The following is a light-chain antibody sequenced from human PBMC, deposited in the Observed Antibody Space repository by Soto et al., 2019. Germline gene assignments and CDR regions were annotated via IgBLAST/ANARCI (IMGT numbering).Light chain of an antibody. V-gene: IGKV3D-15*01. CDR2: GAS. Sequence: EIVMTQSPATLSVSPGERATLSCRASQSVSSNLAWYQQKPGQAPRLLIYGASIRATGIPARFSGSGSGTEFTLTISSLQSEDFAVYYWQQYNNWPPYTFGQGTKLEIK. CDR1: QSVSSN. CDR3: QQYNNWPPYT. J-gene: IGKJ2*01.